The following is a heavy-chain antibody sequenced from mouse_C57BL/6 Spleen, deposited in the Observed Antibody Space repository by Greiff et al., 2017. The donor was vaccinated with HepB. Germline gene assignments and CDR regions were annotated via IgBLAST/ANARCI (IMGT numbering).Heavy chain of an antibody. D-gene: IGHD2-3*01. CDR1: GYSITSDY. J-gene: IGHJ2*01. CDR2: ISYSGST. V-gene: IGHV3-8*01. CDR3: ARSNDGYSYYFDY. Sequence: ESGPGLAKPSQTLSLTCSVTGYSITSDYWNWIRKFPGNKLEYMGYISYSGSTYYKPSLKSRISITRDTSTNQYYLQLNSVTTEDTATYYCARSNDGYSYYFDYWGQGTTLTVSS.